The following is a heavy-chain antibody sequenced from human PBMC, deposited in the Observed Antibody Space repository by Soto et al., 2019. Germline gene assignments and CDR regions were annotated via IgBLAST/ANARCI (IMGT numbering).Heavy chain of an antibody. Sequence: ASVKVSCKASGYTFTSYGISWVRQAPGQGLEWMGWISAYNGNTNYAQKLQGRVTMTTDTSTSTAYMELRSLRSDDTAVYYCARDWYYDILTGPHYFDYWGQGTQVTVSS. CDR2: ISAYNGNT. CDR1: GYTFTSYG. CDR3: ARDWYYDILTGPHYFDY. J-gene: IGHJ4*02. D-gene: IGHD3-9*01. V-gene: IGHV1-18*01.